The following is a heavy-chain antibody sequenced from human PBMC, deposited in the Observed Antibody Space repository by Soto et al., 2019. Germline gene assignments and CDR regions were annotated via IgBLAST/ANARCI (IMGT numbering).Heavy chain of an antibody. V-gene: IGHV1-69*12. J-gene: IGHJ6*02. CDR2: VIPIFGSA. CDR3: ATRSKRFSDFYYSGMDV. Sequence: QVHLVQSGAEMRKPGSSVRVSCKASGGPFTNYGLNWVRQAPGQGLEWMGGVIPIFGSATYAQKFQDRVTFTADESTTTAYLELSGLRLDDTAIYYCATRSKRFSDFYYSGMDVWGQGTTVTVSS. CDR1: GGPFTNYG. D-gene: IGHD3-10*01.